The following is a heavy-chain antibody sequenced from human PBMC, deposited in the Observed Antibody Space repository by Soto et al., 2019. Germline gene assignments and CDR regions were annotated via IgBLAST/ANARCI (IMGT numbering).Heavy chain of an antibody. J-gene: IGHJ4*02. Sequence: QVQLVESGGGVVQPGRSLRLSCAASGFTFSHYAMHWVRQAPGKGLEWVALMSYDGSNEYYADSVKGRFTISRDNSKNTLYLQMNSLRAEDTAAYYCAKDGSHNFDYWGQGTLVTVSS. CDR2: MSYDGSNE. CDR3: AKDGSHNFDY. CDR1: GFTFSHYA. V-gene: IGHV3-30*18. D-gene: IGHD1-26*01.